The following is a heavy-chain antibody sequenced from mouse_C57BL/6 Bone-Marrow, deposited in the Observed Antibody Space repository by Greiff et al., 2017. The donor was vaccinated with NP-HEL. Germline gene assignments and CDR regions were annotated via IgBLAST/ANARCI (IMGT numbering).Heavy chain of an antibody. Sequence: QVQLQQSGAELVRPGASVTLSCKASGYTFTDYEMHWVKQTPVHGLEWIGAIDPETGGTAYNQKFKGKAILTADKSSSTAYMELRSLTSEDSAVYYCTRDAGWLPPFAYWGQGTLVTVSA. J-gene: IGHJ3*01. CDR1: GYTFTDYE. V-gene: IGHV1-15*01. CDR3: TRDAGWLPPFAY. D-gene: IGHD2-3*01. CDR2: IDPETGGT.